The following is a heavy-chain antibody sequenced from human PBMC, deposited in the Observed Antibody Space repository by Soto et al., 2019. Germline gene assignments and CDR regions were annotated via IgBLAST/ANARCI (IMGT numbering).Heavy chain of an antibody. D-gene: IGHD6-19*01. J-gene: IGHJ4*02. CDR3: ARDGTRVSSGWDLDY. V-gene: IGHV1-46*01. CDR2: INPSGDST. CDR1: GYTFTSYY. Sequence: QVQLVQSGAEVKKPGASVKVSCKASGYTFTSYYMHWVRQAHGQGLEWMGIINPSGDSTSYAQKLQGRITMTRDTYTSTVYIELSSLRSEDTGVYYCARDGTRVSSGWDLDYWGQGTLVTVSS.